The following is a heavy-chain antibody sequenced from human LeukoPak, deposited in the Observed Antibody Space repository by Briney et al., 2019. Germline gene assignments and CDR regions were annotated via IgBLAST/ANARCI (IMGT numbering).Heavy chain of an antibody. J-gene: IGHJ4*02. CDR3: AREKYEVYDYGDYADY. CDR2: INPNSGGT. Sequence: GASVKVSCKASGHTFTGYYMHWVRQAPGQGLEWMGRINPNSGGTNYAQKFQGRATMTRDTSISTAYMELSRLRSDDTAVYYCAREKYEVYDYGDYADYWGQGTLVTVSS. CDR1: GHTFTGYY. D-gene: IGHD4-17*01. V-gene: IGHV1-2*06.